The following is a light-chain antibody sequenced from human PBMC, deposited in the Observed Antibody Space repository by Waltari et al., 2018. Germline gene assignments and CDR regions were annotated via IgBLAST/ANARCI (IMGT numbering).Light chain of an antibody. J-gene: IGLJ3*02. Sequence: SYVLTQPPSVSVAPGQSASIPCGGNNIGSEGAHCYHQGPGQAPVLVVYDDGDRPSGTPERFSVSNSGNTASLTVSGLQAEDEADYYCSSYAGSNNFVVFGGGTKLTVL. CDR1: NIGSEG. V-gene: IGLV3-21*02. CDR3: SSYAGSNNFVV. CDR2: DDG.